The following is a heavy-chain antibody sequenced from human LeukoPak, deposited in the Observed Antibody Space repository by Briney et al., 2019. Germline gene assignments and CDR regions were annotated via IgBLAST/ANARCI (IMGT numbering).Heavy chain of an antibody. V-gene: IGHV4-34*01. CDR3: SAGDAFDI. J-gene: IGHJ3*02. D-gene: IGHD6-13*01. CDR1: GGSFSGYY. Sequence: SESLSLTCAVYGGSFSGYYWSWIRQPPGKGLEWIGEINHSGSTNYNPSLKSRVTISVDTSKNQFSLKLSSVTAADTAVYYCSAGDAFDIWGQGTMVTVSS. CDR2: INHSGST.